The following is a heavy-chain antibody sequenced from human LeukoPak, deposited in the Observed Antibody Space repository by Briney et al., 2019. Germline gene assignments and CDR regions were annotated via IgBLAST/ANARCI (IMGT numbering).Heavy chain of an antibody. Sequence: GASVRVSCKASGYTFTSYGISWVRQAPGQGLEWMGWISAYNGNTNYAQKLQGRVTMTTDTSTSTAYMELRSLRSDDTAMYYCAIARGAVWPDYWGQGTLVTVSS. CDR2: ISAYNGNT. V-gene: IGHV1-18*01. D-gene: IGHD1-26*01. CDR1: GYTFTSYG. J-gene: IGHJ4*02. CDR3: AIARGAVWPDY.